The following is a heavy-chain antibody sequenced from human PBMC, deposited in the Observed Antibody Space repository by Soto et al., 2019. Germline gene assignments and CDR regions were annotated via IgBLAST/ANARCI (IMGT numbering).Heavy chain of an antibody. CDR2: SYYSGYYSGST. V-gene: IGHV4-61*01. Sequence: KTSETLSLTCTVSGDSVTSDSYFWSWIWQPPGKGLEWIGNSYYSGYYSGSTNHNPSLKSRVTVSVDTSKNQFSLKLSSVTAADTAVYYCARPGIILTGYEYWGQGTLVTVS. J-gene: IGHJ4*02. D-gene: IGHD3-9*01. CDR3: ARPGIILTGYEY. CDR1: GDSVTSDSYF.